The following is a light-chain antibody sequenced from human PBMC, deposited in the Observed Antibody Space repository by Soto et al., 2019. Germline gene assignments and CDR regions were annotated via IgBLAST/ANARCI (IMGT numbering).Light chain of an antibody. CDR1: SSDVGGYDY. V-gene: IGLV2-14*01. J-gene: IGLJ1*01. CDR2: EVT. Sequence: QSALTQSASVSGSPGQSITISCAGTSSDVGGYDYVSWYQQHPGKAPKFMIYEVTNRPSGVSHRFSGSKSGNTASLTISGLQAEDEAEYYCSSYTTTSTYVFGTGTKLTVL. CDR3: SSYTTTSTYV.